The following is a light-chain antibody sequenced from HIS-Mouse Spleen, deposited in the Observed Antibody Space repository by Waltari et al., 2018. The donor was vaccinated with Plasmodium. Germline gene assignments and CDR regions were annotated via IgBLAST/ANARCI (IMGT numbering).Light chain of an antibody. Sequence: SYELPQPPSVSVSPGQTARLTCSGDALPKQYAYWYQQKPGQAPGLLIYNESERPTGIPERFSGSSSGTTVTLTISGVQAEDEADYYCQSADSSGTCVVFGGGTKLTVL. CDR1: ALPKQY. CDR3: QSADSSGTCVV. J-gene: IGLJ2*01. V-gene: IGLV3-25*03. CDR2: NES.